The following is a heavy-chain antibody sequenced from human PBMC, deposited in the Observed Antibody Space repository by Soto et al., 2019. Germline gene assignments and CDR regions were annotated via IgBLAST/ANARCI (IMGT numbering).Heavy chain of an antibody. CDR3: ARLYYDFWSGPKDNNAFDI. CDR1: GGSISSYY. Sequence: TSETLSLTCTVSGGSISSYYWSWIRQPPGKGLEWIGYIYYSGSTNYNPSLKSRVTISVDTSKNQFSLKLSSVTAADTAVYYCARLYYDFWSGPKDNNAFDIWGQGTMVTVSS. J-gene: IGHJ3*02. CDR2: IYYSGST. D-gene: IGHD3-3*01. V-gene: IGHV4-59*08.